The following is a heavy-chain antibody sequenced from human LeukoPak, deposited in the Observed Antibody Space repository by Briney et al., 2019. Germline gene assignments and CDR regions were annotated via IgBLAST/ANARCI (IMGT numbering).Heavy chain of an antibody. CDR3: ARDRGFGQADV. Sequence: PGGSLTLSCAASGFTFSGYWMSWLRQAPGKGLEWVANIKQDGGEKYYVDSVKGRFTISRDNAKNSLYLQMNSLRAEDTAVYYCARDRGFGQADVWGKGTMVTVSS. CDR1: GFTFSGYW. J-gene: IGHJ6*04. D-gene: IGHD3-10*01. V-gene: IGHV3-7*01. CDR2: IKQDGGEK.